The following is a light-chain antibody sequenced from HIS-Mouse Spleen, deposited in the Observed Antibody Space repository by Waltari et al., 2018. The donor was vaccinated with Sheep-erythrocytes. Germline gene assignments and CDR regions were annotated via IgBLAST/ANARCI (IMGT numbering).Light chain of an antibody. CDR3: QQLNSYPALT. Sequence: DIQLTQSPSFLSASVGDRVTITCRASQGISSYLAWYQPKPRKAPKLLIYAASTLQSGVPSRFSGSGSGTEFTLTISSLQPEDFATYYCQQLNSYPALTFGGGTKVEIK. J-gene: IGKJ4*01. CDR2: AAS. CDR1: QGISSY. V-gene: IGKV1-9*01.